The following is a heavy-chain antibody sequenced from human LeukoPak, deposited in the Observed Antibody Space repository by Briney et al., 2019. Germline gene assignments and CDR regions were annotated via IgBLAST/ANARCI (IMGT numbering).Heavy chain of an antibody. Sequence: PGGSLRLSCTASGFTFGDYAMSWVRQAPGKGLEWVGFIRSKAYGGTTEYAASVKGRFTISRDDSKSIAYLQMNSLKTEDTAVYYCTRDGYSSGWYLGLDYWGQGTLVTVSS. J-gene: IGHJ4*02. CDR1: GFTFGDYA. D-gene: IGHD6-19*01. V-gene: IGHV3-49*04. CDR3: TRDGYSSGWYLGLDY. CDR2: IRSKAYGGTT.